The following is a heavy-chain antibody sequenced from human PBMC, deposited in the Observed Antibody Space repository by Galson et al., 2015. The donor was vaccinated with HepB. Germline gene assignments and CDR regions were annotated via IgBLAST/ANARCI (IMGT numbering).Heavy chain of an antibody. CDR3: AKDGYIVATQIYGMDV. V-gene: IGHV3-7*03. Sequence: SLRLSCAASGFSFSTYWMSWVRQAPEKGLEWVANIRHDGSDISYVDSVKGRFTISRDNSKTTLYLQMNSLRAEDTAVYYCAKDGYIVATQIYGMDVWGQGTTVTVSS. CDR1: GFSFSTYW. J-gene: IGHJ6*02. D-gene: IGHD5-12*01. CDR2: IRHDGSDI.